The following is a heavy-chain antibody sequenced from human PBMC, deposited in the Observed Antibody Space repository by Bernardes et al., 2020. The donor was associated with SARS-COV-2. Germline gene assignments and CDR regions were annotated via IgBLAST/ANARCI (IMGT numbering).Heavy chain of an antibody. D-gene: IGHD3-22*01. J-gene: IGHJ5*01. V-gene: IGHV4-39*01. CDR3: ARHGYYFDSNTWRLFYS. CDR2: IYFSGTS. Sequence: SETLSLTCTVSGDSISSRNYYWGCIRQPPGKGLEWIGSIYFSGTSYYNSSLKSRVTISVDTSKNQFSLKLNSVSAADTAVYYCARHGYYFDSNTWRLFYSWGQGTLVTVSS. CDR1: GDSISSRNYY.